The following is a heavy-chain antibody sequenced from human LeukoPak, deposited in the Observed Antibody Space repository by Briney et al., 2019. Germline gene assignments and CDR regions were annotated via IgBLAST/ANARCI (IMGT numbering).Heavy chain of an antibody. V-gene: IGHV3-30*18. CDR2: ISYDGSNK. D-gene: IGHD1-14*01. CDR3: AKADRTSYYFDY. J-gene: IGHJ4*02. CDR1: GFTFSSYG. Sequence: GGSLRLSYAASGFTFSSYGMHWVRQAPGKGLEWVAVISYDGSNKYYADSVKGRFTISRDNSKNTLYLQMNSLRAEDTAVYYCAKADRTSYYFDYWGQGTLVTVSS.